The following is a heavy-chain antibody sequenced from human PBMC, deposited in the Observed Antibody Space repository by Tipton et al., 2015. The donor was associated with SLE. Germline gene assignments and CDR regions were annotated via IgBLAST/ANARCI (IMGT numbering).Heavy chain of an antibody. CDR3: ARADRSDFDI. Sequence: TLSLTCTVSGGSISSHYWSWIRQPPGKGLEWIGYIYYSGSTNYNPSLKSRVTISVDTSKNQFSLKLSSVTAADTAVYYCARADRSDFDIWGQGTMVTVSS. J-gene: IGHJ3*02. CDR1: GGSISSHY. V-gene: IGHV4-59*11. CDR2: IYYSGST.